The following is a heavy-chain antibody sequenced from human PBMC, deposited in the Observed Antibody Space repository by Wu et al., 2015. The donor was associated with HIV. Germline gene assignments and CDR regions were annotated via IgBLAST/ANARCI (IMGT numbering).Heavy chain of an antibody. CDR2: IIPIFGTA. D-gene: IGHD3-10*01. J-gene: IGHJ3*02. CDR1: GGTFSSYA. CDR3: ASPLQELMVRGVPWAFDI. Sequence: QVQLVQSGAEVKKPGSSVKVSCKASGGTFSSYAISWVRQAPGQGLEWMGGIIPIFGTANYAQKFQGRVTITTDESTSTAYMELSSLRSEDTAVYYCASPLQELMVRGVPWAFDIWGQGTMVTVSS. V-gene: IGHV1-69*05.